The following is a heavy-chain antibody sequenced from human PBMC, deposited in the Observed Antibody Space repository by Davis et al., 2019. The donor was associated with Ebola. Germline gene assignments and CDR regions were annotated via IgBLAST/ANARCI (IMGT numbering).Heavy chain of an antibody. CDR1: GFIFSNYW. CDR2: IKQDGGEK. V-gene: IGHV3-7*03. J-gene: IGHJ6*02. D-gene: IGHD4-23*01. CDR3: ASGDGRGNSYDMDV. Sequence: GRSLRLSCAASGFIFSNYWMSWVRQAPGKGPEWVAIIKQDGGEKYYVDSVKGRFTISRDNAKNSLFLQMNSLRADDTALYYCASGDGRGNSYDMDVWGQGTTVIVSS.